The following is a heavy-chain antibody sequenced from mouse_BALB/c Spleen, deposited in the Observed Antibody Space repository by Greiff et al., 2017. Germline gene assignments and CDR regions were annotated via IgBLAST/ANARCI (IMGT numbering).Heavy chain of an antibody. D-gene: IGHD1-1*01. CDR3: ARREPYYGSSYGWYFDV. CDR2: INPSSGYT. Sequence: QVQLQQSGAELARPGASVKMSCKASGYTFTSYTMHWVKQRPGQGLEWIGYINPSSGYTNYNQKFKDKATLTADKSSSTAYMQLSSLTSEDSAVYYCARREPYYGSSYGWYFDVWGAGTTVTVSS. V-gene: IGHV1-4*01. CDR1: GYTFTSYT. J-gene: IGHJ1*01.